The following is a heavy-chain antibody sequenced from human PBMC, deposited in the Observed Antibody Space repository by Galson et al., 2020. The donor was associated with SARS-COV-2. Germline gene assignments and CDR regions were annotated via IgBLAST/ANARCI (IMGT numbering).Heavy chain of an antibody. D-gene: IGHD2-8*01. CDR3: ARSLCTDGVCSSRY. V-gene: IGHV1-46*01. CDR2: INPSGGST. J-gene: IGHJ4*02. Sequence: ASVKVSCKASGYTFTSYYIHWVRRAPGQGLEWMGIINPSGGSTRYVEKFQGRVTMTLDTYTSTVYMELSSLRSEDTAVYYCARSLCTDGVCSSRYWGQGTLVTVSS. CDR1: GYTFTSYY.